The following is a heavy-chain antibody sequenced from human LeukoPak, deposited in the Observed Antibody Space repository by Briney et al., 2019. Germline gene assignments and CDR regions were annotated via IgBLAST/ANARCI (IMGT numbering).Heavy chain of an antibody. CDR2: MDPNSGVT. V-gene: IGHV1-8*01. Sequence: ASVKVSCKASGYSFTSYDINWIRQATGQGLEWMGWMDPNSGVTAFAQKFQGRVSMTRDTSINTAYMELSSLRSEDTAVYYCATKADDGSGNYNGAFGVWGQGTMVTVSS. CDR1: GYSFTSYD. CDR3: ATKADDGSGNYNGAFGV. D-gene: IGHD3-10*01. J-gene: IGHJ3*01.